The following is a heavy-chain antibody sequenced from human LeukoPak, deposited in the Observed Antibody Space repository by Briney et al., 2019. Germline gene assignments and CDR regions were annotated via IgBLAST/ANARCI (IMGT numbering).Heavy chain of an antibody. CDR3: ARGGFDP. V-gene: IGHV3-48*01. CDR1: GITFSSYG. CDR2: ISSSSSTI. J-gene: IGHJ5*02. Sequence: GGTLRLSCAASGITFSSYGMSWVRQAPGKGLEWVSYISSSSSTIYYADSVKGRFTISRDNAKNSPYLQMNSLRAEDTAVYYCARGGFDPWGQGTLVTVSS.